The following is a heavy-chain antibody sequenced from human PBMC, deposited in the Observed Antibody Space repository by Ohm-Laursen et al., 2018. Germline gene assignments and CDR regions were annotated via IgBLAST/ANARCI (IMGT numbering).Heavy chain of an antibody. CDR3: ARDMVAEGY. V-gene: IGHV3-48*01. D-gene: IGHD5-12*01. J-gene: IGHJ4*02. CDR2: ISSSSSTI. CDR1: GFTFSSYS. Sequence: SLRLSCSASGFTFSSYSMNWVRQAPGKGLEWVSYISSSSSTIYYADSVKGRFTISRDNAKNSLYLQMNSLRAEDTAVYYCARDMVAEGYWGQGTLVTVSS.